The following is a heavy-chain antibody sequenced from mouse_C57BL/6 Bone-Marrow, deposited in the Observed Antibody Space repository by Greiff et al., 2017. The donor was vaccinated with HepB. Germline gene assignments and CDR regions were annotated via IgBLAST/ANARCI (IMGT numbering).Heavy chain of an antibody. CDR3: ARDYGSRTRYFDV. CDR2: ISSGSSTI. CDR1: GFTFSDYG. V-gene: IGHV5-17*01. J-gene: IGHJ1*03. Sequence: EVQVVESGGGLVKPGGSLKLSCAASGFTFSDYGMHWVRQAPEKGLEWVAYISSGSSTIYYADTVKGRFTISRDNAKNTLFLQMTSLRSEDTAMYYCARDYGSRTRYFDVWGTGTTVTVSS. D-gene: IGHD1-1*01.